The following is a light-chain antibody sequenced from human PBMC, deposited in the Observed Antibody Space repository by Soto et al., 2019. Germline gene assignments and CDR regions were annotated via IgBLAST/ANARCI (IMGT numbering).Light chain of an antibody. J-gene: IGLJ3*02. CDR1: SSDVGGYNY. CDR3: GSYADRYTFV. CDR2: DVS. Sequence: QSALTQPRSVSGSPGQSVTISCTGTSSDVGGYNYVSWYQQHPGKAPKLMIYDVSKRPSGVPDRFSGSNSGNAATLTISGLQAKDEADDSCGSYADRYTFVFGGGTTLTVL. V-gene: IGLV2-11*01.